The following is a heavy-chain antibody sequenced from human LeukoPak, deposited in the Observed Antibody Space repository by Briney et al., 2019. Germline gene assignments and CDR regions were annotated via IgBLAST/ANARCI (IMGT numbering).Heavy chain of an antibody. CDR1: GFTFSSYA. Sequence: PGGSLRLSCAASGFTFSSYAMHWVRQAPGKGLEWVAVISYDGSNKYYADSVKGRFTISRDNSKNTLYLQMNSLRAEDTAVYYCARGGRRPGIAAAADYWGQGTLVTVSS. CDR2: ISYDGSNK. CDR3: ARGGRRPGIAAAADY. V-gene: IGHV3-30-3*01. J-gene: IGHJ4*02. D-gene: IGHD6-13*01.